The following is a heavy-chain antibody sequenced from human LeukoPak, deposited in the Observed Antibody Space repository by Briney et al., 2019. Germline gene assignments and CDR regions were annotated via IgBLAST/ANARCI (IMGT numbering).Heavy chain of an antibody. CDR3: ARDLYSSGWYYWYFGL. CDR2: ISSSSSYI. V-gene: IGHV3-21*01. J-gene: IGHJ2*01. D-gene: IGHD6-19*01. Sequence: GGSLRLSCAASGFTFSSYSMNWVRQAPGKGLEWVSSISSSSSYIYYADSVKGRFTISRDNAKNSLYLQMNSLRAEDTAVYYCARDLYSSGWYYWYFGLWGRGTLVTVSS. CDR1: GFTFSSYS.